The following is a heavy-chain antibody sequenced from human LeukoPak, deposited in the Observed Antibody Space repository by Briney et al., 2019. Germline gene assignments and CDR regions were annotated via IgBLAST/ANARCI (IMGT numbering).Heavy chain of an antibody. V-gene: IGHV3-21*01. CDR2: ISSSSSYI. CDR3: ASPVVVTATTDY. CDR1: GFTFSSYS. Sequence: GGSLRLSCAASGFTFSSYSMNWVRQAPGKGLEWVSSISSSSSYIYYADSVKGRFTISRDNAKNSLYLQVNSLRAEDTAVYYCASPVVVTATTDYWGQGTLVILSS. D-gene: IGHD2-21*02. J-gene: IGHJ4*02.